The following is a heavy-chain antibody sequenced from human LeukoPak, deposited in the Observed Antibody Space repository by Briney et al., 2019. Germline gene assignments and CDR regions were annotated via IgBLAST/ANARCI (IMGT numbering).Heavy chain of an antibody. CDR3: ATPRSNYDILTGWERGFDY. CDR2: FDPEDGET. V-gene: IGHV1-24*01. Sequence: ASVKVSCKVSEYTLTELSMHWVRQAPGKGLEWMGGFDPEDGETIYAQKFQGRVTMTEDTSTDTAYMELSSLRSEDTAVYYCATPRSNYDILTGWERGFDYWGQGTLVTVSS. J-gene: IGHJ4*02. D-gene: IGHD3-9*01. CDR1: EYTLTELS.